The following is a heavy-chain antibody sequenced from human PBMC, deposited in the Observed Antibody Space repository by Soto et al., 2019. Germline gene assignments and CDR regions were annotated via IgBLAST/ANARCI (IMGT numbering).Heavy chain of an antibody. CDR3: ASRVVVPAADYYYYGMDV. CDR1: GGTFSSYA. D-gene: IGHD2-2*01. Sequence: ASVKVSCKASGGTFSSYAISWVRQAPGQGLEWMGGIIPIFGTANYAQKFQGRVTITADESTSTAYMELNSLRSEDTAVYYCASRVVVPAADYYYYGMDVWGQGTTVTVSS. CDR2: IIPIFGTA. J-gene: IGHJ6*02. V-gene: IGHV1-69*13.